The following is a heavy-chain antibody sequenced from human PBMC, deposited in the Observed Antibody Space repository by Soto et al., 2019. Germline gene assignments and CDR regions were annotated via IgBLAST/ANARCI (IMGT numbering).Heavy chain of an antibody. CDR1: GGSFHNFY. CDR2: VHYSGST. CDR3: ARGADYYATSGSSSFDS. D-gene: IGHD3-16*01. J-gene: IGHJ4*02. V-gene: IGHV4-59*01. Sequence: PSETLSLTCNLSGGSFHNFYWLWIRQPPGKGLEWVGHVHYSGSTNYGPSLNSRATISLDTSKSQLSLKLRSVTAADTAMYFCARGADYYATSGSSSFDSWRQGIPVTVSS.